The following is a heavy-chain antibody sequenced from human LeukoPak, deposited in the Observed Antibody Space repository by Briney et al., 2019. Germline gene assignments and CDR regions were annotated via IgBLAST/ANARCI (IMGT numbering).Heavy chain of an antibody. CDR2: IYYSGST. CDR1: GGSISSYY. V-gene: IGHV4-59*01. Sequence: PSETLSLTCTVSGGSISSYYWSWIRQPLGKGLEWIGYIYYSGSTNYNPSLKRRVTISVDPSKHQFSLKLSSVTAADTAVYYCARGRWYYYDSSGYDSLYYYYGMDVWGQGTTVTVSS. J-gene: IGHJ6*02. CDR3: ARGRWYYYDSSGYDSLYYYYGMDV. D-gene: IGHD3-22*01.